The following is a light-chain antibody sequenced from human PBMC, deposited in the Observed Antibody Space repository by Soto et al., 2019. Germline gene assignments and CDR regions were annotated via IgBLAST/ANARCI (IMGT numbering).Light chain of an antibody. Sequence: DVVVTQSPLSLPVTLGQAASISCRSSQSLVYRDGNTYLSWFHQRPGRSPRRLIYKVSNRDSGVPARFSGSGSGTDFALKISRVEAEDVGVYYCMQGTHWPITFGQGTRLEIK. J-gene: IGKJ5*01. CDR3: MQGTHWPIT. CDR2: KVS. V-gene: IGKV2-30*01. CDR1: QSLVYRDGNTY.